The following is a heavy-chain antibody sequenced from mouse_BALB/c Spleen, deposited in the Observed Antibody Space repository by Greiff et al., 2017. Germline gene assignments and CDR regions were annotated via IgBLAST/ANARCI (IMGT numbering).Heavy chain of an antibody. CDR2: ISSGSSTI. D-gene: IGHD2-3*01. V-gene: IGHV5-17*02. CDR3: ARGGGYSYFDY. J-gene: IGHJ2*01. Sequence: EVKLVESGGGLVQPGGSRKLSCAASGFTFSSFGMHWVRPAPEKGLEWVAYISSGSSTIYYADTVKGRFTIARDNPKHALFLKLTSLGSGDTAMFGCARGGGYSYFDYWGEGTTLAVSS. CDR1: GFTFSSFG.